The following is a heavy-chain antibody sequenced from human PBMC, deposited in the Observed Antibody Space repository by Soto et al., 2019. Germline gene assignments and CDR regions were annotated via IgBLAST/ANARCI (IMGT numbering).Heavy chain of an antibody. CDR2: IYYDGSNK. CDR1: GLTFSALA. Sequence: QVPLVESGGGVVQPGRSLRLSCAASGLTFSALAMHWVRQAPGTGLEWVGIIYYDGSNKYYADYVKGRVTISRDNSNNMLYLQMNILAPEDTAVFYCARGAGLPTAGPSSRFDYCCQGTLVTVSS. J-gene: IGHJ4*02. V-gene: IGHV3-33*01. CDR3: ARGAGLPTAGPSSRFDY. D-gene: IGHD6-13*01.